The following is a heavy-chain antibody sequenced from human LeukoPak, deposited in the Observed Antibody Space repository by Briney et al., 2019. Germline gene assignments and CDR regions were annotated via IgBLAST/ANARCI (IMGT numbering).Heavy chain of an antibody. V-gene: IGHV4-38-2*02. CDR3: ARDLSFRLRNYFDY. CDR2: IYHSGST. J-gene: IGHJ4*02. CDR1: GYSISSGYY. D-gene: IGHD4-17*01. Sequence: SETLSLTCTVSGYSISSGYYWGWIRQPPGKGLEWIGSIYHSGSTYYNPSLKSRVTISVDTSKNQFSLKLSSVTAADTAVYYCARDLSFRLRNYFDYWGQGNLVTVSS.